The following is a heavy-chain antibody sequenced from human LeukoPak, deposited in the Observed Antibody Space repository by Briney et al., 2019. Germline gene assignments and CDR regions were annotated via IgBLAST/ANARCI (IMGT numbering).Heavy chain of an antibody. CDR1: GGSISSSSYC. J-gene: IGHJ4*02. V-gene: IGHV4-39*01. CDR3: ARHGLIATINAYFDY. Sequence: SETLSLTCTVSGGSISSSSYCWGWIRQPPGKGLEWIVSIYYSGSTYYNPSLKSRVTISVDTTKNQFSLKLSSVTAADTAVYYCARHGLIATINAYFDYWGQGTLVTVSS. D-gene: IGHD5-24*01. CDR2: IYYSGST.